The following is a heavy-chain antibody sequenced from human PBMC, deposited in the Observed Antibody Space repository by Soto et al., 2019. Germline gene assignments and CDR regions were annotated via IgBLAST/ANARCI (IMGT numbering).Heavy chain of an antibody. D-gene: IGHD2-8*02. J-gene: IGHJ4*02. Sequence: PGGSLRLSCAASGFTFSSYAMSWVRQAPGKGLEWVSAISGSGGSTYYADSVKGRFTISRDNSKNMLYLQMNSLGAEDTAVYYCARDLNYWSLLIDHWGQGTLVTVSS. V-gene: IGHV3-23*01. CDR1: GFTFSSYA. CDR3: ARDLNYWSLLIDH. CDR2: ISGSGGST.